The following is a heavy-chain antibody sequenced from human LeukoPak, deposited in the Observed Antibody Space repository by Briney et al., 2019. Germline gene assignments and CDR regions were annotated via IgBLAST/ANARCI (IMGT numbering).Heavy chain of an antibody. D-gene: IGHD5/OR15-5a*01. CDR3: AKDQAVYDIPPDY. V-gene: IGHV3-23*01. Sequence: PGGSLRLSCAASGFIFSSYAMSWVRQAPGKRLEWVSAISGSGGSTYYADSVKGRFTISRDNSKNTLYLQMNSLRAEDTAVYYCAKDQAVYDIPPDYWGQGTLVTVSS. CDR2: ISGSGGST. CDR1: GFIFSSYA. J-gene: IGHJ4*02.